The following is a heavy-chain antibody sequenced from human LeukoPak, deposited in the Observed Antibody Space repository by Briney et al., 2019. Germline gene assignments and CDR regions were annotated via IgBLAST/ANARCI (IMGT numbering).Heavy chain of an antibody. V-gene: IGHV4-59*01. J-gene: IGHJ4*02. D-gene: IGHD3-22*01. CDR3: ASASPTYYYDSSAQFDY. CDR1: GGSISSYY. CDR2: IYYSGST. Sequence: KTSETLSLTCTVSGGSISSYYWSWIRQPPGKGLEWIGYIYYSGSTNYNPSLKSRVTISVDTSKNQFSLKLSPVTAADTAVYYCASASPTYYYDSSAQFDYWGQGTLVTVSS.